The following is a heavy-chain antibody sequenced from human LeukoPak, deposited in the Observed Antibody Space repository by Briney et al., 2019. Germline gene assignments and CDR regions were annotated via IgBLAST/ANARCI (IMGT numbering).Heavy chain of an antibody. Sequence: PGGSLRLSCAASGFTFSSYGMHWVRQAPGKGLEWVAVIWYDGSNKYYADSVKGRFTISRDNSKNTLYLQMNSLRAEDTAVYYCARGRGSSSWYTEGGAFDIWGQGTMVTVSS. CDR2: IWYDGSNK. CDR1: GFTFSSYG. V-gene: IGHV3-33*01. D-gene: IGHD6-13*01. CDR3: ARGRGSSSWYTEGGAFDI. J-gene: IGHJ3*02.